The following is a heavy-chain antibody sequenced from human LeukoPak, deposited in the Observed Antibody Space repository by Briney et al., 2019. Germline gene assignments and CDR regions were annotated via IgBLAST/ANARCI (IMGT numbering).Heavy chain of an antibody. D-gene: IGHD2-8*01. V-gene: IGHV4-59*08. CDR2: IYYTGMT. CDR1: DGSISNYF. CDR3: ARHGRMVIMSKFSTGIDQ. J-gene: IGHJ4*02. Sequence: SETLSLTCTVPDGSISNYFWSWIRQPPGKGREWIGYIYYTGMTNSNPSLKSRVTISMDTSKNQFSLNLRSVTAADTAIYYCARHGRMVIMSKFSTGIDQWGQGTLVTVSS.